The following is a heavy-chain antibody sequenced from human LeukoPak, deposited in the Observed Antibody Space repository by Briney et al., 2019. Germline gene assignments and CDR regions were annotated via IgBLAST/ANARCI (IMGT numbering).Heavy chain of an antibody. V-gene: IGHV3-21*01. J-gene: IGHJ4*02. CDR1: GFTFSSYS. CDR3: ASPPEHEAVAATPGY. Sequence: GGSLRLSCAASGFTFSSYSMNWVRQAPGKGLEWVSSISSSSSYIYYADSVKGRFTISRDNAKNSLYLQMNSLRAEDTAVYHCASPPEHEAVAATPGYWGQGTLVTVSS. CDR2: ISSSSSYI. D-gene: IGHD2-15*01.